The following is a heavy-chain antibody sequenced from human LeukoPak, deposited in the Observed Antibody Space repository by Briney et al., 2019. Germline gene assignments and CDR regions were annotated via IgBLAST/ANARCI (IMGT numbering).Heavy chain of an antibody. D-gene: IGHD3-16*01. V-gene: IGHV4-4*09. CDR3: ARLNFRGGEALHFDS. CDR2: IHSDGTT. J-gene: IGHJ4*02. Sequence: SETLSLTCSVSGGSLTNYYWGWIRQPPGKGLEFIGYIHSDGTTNYDSSLQSRVAISLDTSKIPFSLRLYSVTAADTALYFCARLNFRGGEALHFDSWGQGTLVTVSS. CDR1: GGSLTNYY.